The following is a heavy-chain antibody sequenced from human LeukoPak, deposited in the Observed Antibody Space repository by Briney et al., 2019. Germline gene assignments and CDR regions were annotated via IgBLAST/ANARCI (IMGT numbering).Heavy chain of an antibody. CDR3: ARGRTVDTAMFDNDY. CDR1: GYTSTGYY. V-gene: IGHV1-2*04. D-gene: IGHD5-18*01. CDR2: INPNSGGT. Sequence: PGASVKVSCKTSGYTSTGYYIHWVRQAPGQGLEWMGWINPNSGGTKYAQKFQGWVTMTRDTSVSTAYMELTRLTSDDTAVYYCARGRTVDTAMFDNDYWGQGTLVTVSS. J-gene: IGHJ4*02.